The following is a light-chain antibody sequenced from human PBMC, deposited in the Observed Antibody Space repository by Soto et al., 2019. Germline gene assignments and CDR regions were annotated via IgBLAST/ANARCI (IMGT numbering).Light chain of an antibody. CDR2: AVS. V-gene: IGLV2-14*01. CDR3: SSYTSDSSYV. J-gene: IGLJ1*01. CDR1: SSDVGLYDY. Sequence: QSVLTQPASVSGSPGQSITISCTGTSSDVGLYDYVSWHQQHPGKAPQLMIYAVSNRPSGVSNRFSASKSGNTASLFISGLQAEDEADYYCSSYTSDSSYVFGSGTKVT.